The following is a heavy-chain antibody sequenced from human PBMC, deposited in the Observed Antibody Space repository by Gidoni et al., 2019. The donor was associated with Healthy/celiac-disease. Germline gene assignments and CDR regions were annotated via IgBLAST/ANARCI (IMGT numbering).Heavy chain of an antibody. V-gene: IGHV4-31*03. CDR3: ARETDCSGGSCPPDY. Sequence: QVQLQESGPGLVKPSQTLSLTCTVSGCSISSGGYYWSWLRQHPGKGLEWIGYIYYSGSTYYNPSLKSRVTISVDTSKNQFSLKLSSVTAADTAVYYCARETDCSGGSCPPDYWGQGTLVTVSS. J-gene: IGHJ4*02. CDR2: IYYSGST. CDR1: GCSISSGGYY. D-gene: IGHD2-15*01.